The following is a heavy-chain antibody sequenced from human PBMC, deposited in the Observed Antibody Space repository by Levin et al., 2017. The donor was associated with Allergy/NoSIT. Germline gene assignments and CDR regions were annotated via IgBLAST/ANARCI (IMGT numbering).Heavy chain of an antibody. CDR1: GFTFSSYG. Sequence: PGGSLRLSCAASGFTFSSYGMHWVRQAPGKGLEWVAVISYDGSNKYYADSVKGRFTISRDNSKNTLYLQMNSLRAEDTAVYYCAKGAGAVRGWYFDYWGQGTLVTVSS. V-gene: IGHV3-30*18. J-gene: IGHJ4*02. D-gene: IGHD3-10*01. CDR2: ISYDGSNK. CDR3: AKGAGAVRGWYFDY.